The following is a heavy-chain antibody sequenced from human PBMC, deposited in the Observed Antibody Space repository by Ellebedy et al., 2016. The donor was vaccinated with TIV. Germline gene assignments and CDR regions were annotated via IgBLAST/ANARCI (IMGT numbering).Heavy chain of an antibody. V-gene: IGHV3-7*01. CDR1: GFSFSSYW. J-gene: IGHJ3*02. D-gene: IGHD4-17*01. Sequence: GGSLRLSCAASGFSFSSYWMSWVRQAPGKGLEWVANINQDGIEIYYVDSVKGRFTISRDNAKNSLYLQMSSLRVEDTAVFYCATDGSYGDYRAPTHAFQIWGRGTLVTVSS. CDR3: ATDGSYGDYRAPTHAFQI. CDR2: INQDGIEI.